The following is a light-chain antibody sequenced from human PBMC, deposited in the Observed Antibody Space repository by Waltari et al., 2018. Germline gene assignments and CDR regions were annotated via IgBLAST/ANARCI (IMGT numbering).Light chain of an antibody. CDR1: SPHIANDY. CDR2: ENK. V-gene: IGLV1-51*02. CDR3: GTWDTSLSALI. Sequence: QSVLTQPPSVSAAPGTKVTISCSGSSPHIANDYVSWYQQLPGTAPKLFIYENKKRPSGIPDRFSGSKSGTSATLGITGLQTGDEADYYCGTWDTSLSALIFGGGTKLTVL. J-gene: IGLJ2*01.